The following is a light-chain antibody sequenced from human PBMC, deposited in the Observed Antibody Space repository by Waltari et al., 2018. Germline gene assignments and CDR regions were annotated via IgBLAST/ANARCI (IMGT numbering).Light chain of an antibody. CDR3: LLSYRDARV. V-gene: IGLV7-46*01. CDR1: AGAVTGDHH. Sequence: HAVVTQEPSLTVSPGGTVPLTCYSSAGAVTGDHHPYWFQQKPGQAPRTLIYDTYNKHSWTPARFTGFLLGGKAALTLSGAQPDDEADYYCLLSYRDARVFGGGTKVTVL. J-gene: IGLJ2*01. CDR2: DTY.